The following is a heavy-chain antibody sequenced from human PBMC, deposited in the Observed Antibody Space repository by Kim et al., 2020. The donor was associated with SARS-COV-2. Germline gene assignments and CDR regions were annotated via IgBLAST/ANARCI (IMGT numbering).Heavy chain of an antibody. CDR3: ARDLRGPFDY. V-gene: IGHV3-21*01. CDR2: ISRTSSYI. J-gene: IGHJ4*02. Sequence: GGSLRLSCAASGFTFSDYNINWVRQAPGKGLEWVSFISRTSSYIYYADSVKGRFTVSRDNAKNSLFLQMNGLRADDTAVYYCARDLRGPFDYWGQGTLVTVSS. CDR1: GFTFSDYN.